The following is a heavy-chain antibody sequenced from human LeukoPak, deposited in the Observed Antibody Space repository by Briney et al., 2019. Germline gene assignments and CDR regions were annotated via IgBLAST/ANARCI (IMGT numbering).Heavy chain of an antibody. CDR2: MFAGGST. CDR3: ARDDFRSNWGNFDS. Sequence: KPSQTLSLTCTVSGASISSSAFFWNWIRQPAGKGLEWIGRMFAGGSTNYNPSLGSRVSISVDTSKNQFSLILASVTAADSAVYYCARDDFRSNWGNFDSWGQGTRVIVSS. J-gene: IGHJ4*02. V-gene: IGHV4-61*02. CDR1: GASISSSAFF. D-gene: IGHD7-27*01.